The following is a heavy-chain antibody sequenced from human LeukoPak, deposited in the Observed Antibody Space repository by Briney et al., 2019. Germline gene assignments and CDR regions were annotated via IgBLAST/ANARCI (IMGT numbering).Heavy chain of an antibody. V-gene: IGHV3-30-3*01. D-gene: IGHD3-10*02. CDR1: GFIFSSYA. Sequence: PGRSLRLSCAASGFIFSSYAMHWVRQAPGKGLEWVAVISHDGSDKKYADSVKGRFTISRDNSKNTLYVQMNSLRAEDTALYYCARDIVRGPDDGYFQHWGQGTLGTVSS. CDR2: ISHDGSDK. CDR3: ARDIVRGPDDGYFQH. J-gene: IGHJ1*01.